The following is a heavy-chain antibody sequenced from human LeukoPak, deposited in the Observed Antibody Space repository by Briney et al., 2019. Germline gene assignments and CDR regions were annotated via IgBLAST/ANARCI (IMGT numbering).Heavy chain of an antibody. D-gene: IGHD6-13*01. CDR3: ARDLTYSSSCSWFDP. CDR2: ISSSSTYK. Sequence: GGSLRLSCAASGFTFSSASMNWVRQAPGKGLEWVSTISSSSTYKYYTDSVRGRFTISRDNAKNSLYLQMNSLRAEDTALYYCARDLTYSSSCSWFDPWGQGTLVTVSS. J-gene: IGHJ5*02. V-gene: IGHV3-21*04. CDR1: GFTFSSAS.